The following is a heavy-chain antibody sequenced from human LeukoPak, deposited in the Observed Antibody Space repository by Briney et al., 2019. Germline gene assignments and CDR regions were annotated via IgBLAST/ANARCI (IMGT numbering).Heavy chain of an antibody. CDR2: INPNTGGT. D-gene: IGHD5-24*01. CDR3: ASSVGYNKAGYYYYMDF. Sequence: ASVKVSCKASGYTFTGSYMHWVRQAPGQGLEWMGWINPNTGGTNYAQEFQGRVTMTWDTSISTAYMELNSLRSDDTAVYYCASSVGYNKAGYYYYMDFWGKGTTVTVSS. V-gene: IGHV1-2*02. J-gene: IGHJ6*03. CDR1: GYTFTGSY.